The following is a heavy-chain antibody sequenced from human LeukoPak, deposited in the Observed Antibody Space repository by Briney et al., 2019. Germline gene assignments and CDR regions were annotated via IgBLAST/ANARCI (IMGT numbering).Heavy chain of an antibody. D-gene: IGHD2-21*02. CDR2: ISSNGGST. CDR3: ARALAYCGGDCYSGLDY. J-gene: IGHJ4*02. Sequence: GGSLRLSCAASGFTFSSYAMHWVRQAPGQGLEYVSAISSNGGSTYYANSVKGRFTISRDNSKNTLYLQMGSLRAEDMAVYYCARALAYCGGDCYSGLDYWGKGPLVTVS. V-gene: IGHV3-64*01. CDR1: GFTFSSYA.